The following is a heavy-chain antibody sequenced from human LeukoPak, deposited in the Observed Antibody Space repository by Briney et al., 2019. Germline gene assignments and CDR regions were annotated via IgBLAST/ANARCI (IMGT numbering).Heavy chain of an antibody. CDR1: GFTFSSYA. J-gene: IGHJ4*02. CDR3: AKRRNEDGDAALNY. Sequence: GGSLRLSCAASGFTFSSYAMSWVRQAPGKGLEWVSSISGSGGNTFYADSVEGRFTISRDNSKNTLYLQMNSLRAEDTAAYHCAKRRNEDGDAALNYWGQGTLVTVSS. CDR2: ISGSGGNT. D-gene: IGHD4-17*01. V-gene: IGHV3-23*01.